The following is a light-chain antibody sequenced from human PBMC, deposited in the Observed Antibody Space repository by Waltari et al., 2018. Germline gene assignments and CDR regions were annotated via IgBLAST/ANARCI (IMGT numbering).Light chain of an antibody. J-gene: IGLJ3*02. CDR3: LMYLGSGIWV. V-gene: IGLV8-61*01. Sequence: QTVVTQYPSLSVSPAWTVTLTCTLSSGSVSSASYFSWYQPTPGQAPLTLIYKSNNRSSGVPDRFSGSTLGNKAALTITGAQADDESDYYCLMYLGSGIWVFGGGTKLTVI. CDR2: KSN. CDR1: SGSVSSASY.